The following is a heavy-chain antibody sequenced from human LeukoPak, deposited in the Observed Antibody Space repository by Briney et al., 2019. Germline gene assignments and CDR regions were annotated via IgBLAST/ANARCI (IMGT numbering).Heavy chain of an antibody. CDR3: ARTGPDYFAY. CDR2: ISGSGGAT. Sequence: GGSLRLSCAASGFTFSNYSMNWVRQAPGKGLEWVSAISGSGGATDYADSVKGRFTVSRDNSRNTLFLQMNRLRAEDTALYCCARTGPDYFAYWGQGMLVTVSS. J-gene: IGHJ4*02. D-gene: IGHD3/OR15-3a*01. V-gene: IGHV3-23*01. CDR1: GFTFSNYS.